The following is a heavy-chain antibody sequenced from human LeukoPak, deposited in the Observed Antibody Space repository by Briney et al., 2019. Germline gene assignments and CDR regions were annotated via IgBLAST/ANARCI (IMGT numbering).Heavy chain of an antibody. D-gene: IGHD2-2*01. CDR3: ARATRGIVVVPAATNKYYFDY. CDR2: MNPSSGNT. J-gene: IGHJ4*02. CDR1: RFTFTSYD. Sequence: ASVKVSCKASRFTFTSYDVNWVRQATGQGLEWMGWMNPSSGNTGYAQKFQGRVTMTRNTSISTAYMELSSLRSEDTAVYYCARATRGIVVVPAATNKYYFDYWGQGSLVTVSS. V-gene: IGHV1-8*01.